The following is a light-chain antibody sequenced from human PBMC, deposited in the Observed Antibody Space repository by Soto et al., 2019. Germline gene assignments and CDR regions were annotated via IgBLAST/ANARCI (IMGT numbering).Light chain of an antibody. Sequence: DIQMTQSPSSLSASVGDRVTITCQASQDISNYLNWYQQKPGKAPKLLIYDASNLETGVPSRFSGSGSGTDFTFTISSLQPEDIATYYCQQYDLPITCGQGTRLEIK. V-gene: IGKV1-33*01. J-gene: IGKJ5*01. CDR1: QDISNY. CDR3: QQYDLPIT. CDR2: DAS.